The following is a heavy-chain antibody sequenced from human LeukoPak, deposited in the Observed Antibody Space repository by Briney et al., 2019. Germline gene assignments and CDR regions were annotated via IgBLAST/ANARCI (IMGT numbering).Heavy chain of an antibody. V-gene: IGHV3-30-3*01. Sequence: PGGSLRLSCAASGFTFSSYAMHWVRRAPGKGLEWVAVISYDGSNKYYADSVKGRFTISRDNSKNTLYLQMNSLRAEDTAVYYCARLNMRFGEAGNFDYWGQGTLVTVSS. D-gene: IGHD3-10*01. CDR1: GFTFSSYA. J-gene: IGHJ4*02. CDR2: ISYDGSNK. CDR3: ARLNMRFGEAGNFDY.